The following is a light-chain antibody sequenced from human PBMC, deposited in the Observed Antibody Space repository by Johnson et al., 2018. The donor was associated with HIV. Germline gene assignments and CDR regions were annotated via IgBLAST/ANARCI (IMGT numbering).Light chain of an antibody. CDR3: GTWDSSLSAARL. Sequence: QSVLTQPPSVSAAPVQKVTISCSGSSSNIGNNYVSWYQQLPGTAPKLLIYENYKLPSGIPDRFSGSKSGTSATLGITGLQTGDEADYYCGTWDSSLSAARLFGTGTKVTVL. CDR1: SSNIGNNY. J-gene: IGLJ1*01. CDR2: ENY. V-gene: IGLV1-51*02.